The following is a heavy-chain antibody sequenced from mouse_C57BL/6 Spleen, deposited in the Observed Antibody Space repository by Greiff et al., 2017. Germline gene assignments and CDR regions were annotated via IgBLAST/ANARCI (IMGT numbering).Heavy chain of an antibody. V-gene: IGHV1-82*01. D-gene: IGHD1-1*01. CDR1: GYAFSSSW. CDR3: ARSGYYGSKDC. Sequence: QVQLQQSGPELVKPGASVKISCKASGYAFSSSWMNWVKQRPGKGLEWIGRIYPGDGDTNYNGKFKGKATLTADKSSSTAYMQLSSLTSEDSAVYFCARSGYYGSKDCWGQGTTLTVSS. CDR2: IYPGDGDT. J-gene: IGHJ2*01.